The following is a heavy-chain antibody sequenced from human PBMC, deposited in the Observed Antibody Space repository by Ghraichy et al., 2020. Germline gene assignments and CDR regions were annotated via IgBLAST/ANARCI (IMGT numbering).Heavy chain of an antibody. CDR2: VHSDGGRP. CDR3: ARGFLQEGGGMDV. CDR1: GFNFRDYD. J-gene: IGHJ6*02. D-gene: IGHD2/OR15-2a*01. Sequence: GGSLRLSCAGSGFNFRDYDMNWVRQAPGKGLEWVAAVHSDGGRPGYADSVQGRFTISRDNAKNSLYLQMDSLRAEDTAVYYCARGFLQEGGGMDVWCQGNTVTLSS. V-gene: IGHV3-20*04.